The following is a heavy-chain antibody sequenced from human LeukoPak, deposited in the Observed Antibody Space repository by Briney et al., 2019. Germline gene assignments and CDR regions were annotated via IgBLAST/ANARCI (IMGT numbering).Heavy chain of an antibody. CDR1: GGSISSYY. Sequence: SETLSLTCTVSGGSISSYYWSWIRQPPGKGLEWIGYIYYSGSTNYNPSLKSRVTMSVDTSKNQFSLKLNSVTAADTAVYYCARCKKNYYDSSGYHGDWFDPWGQGTLVTVSS. V-gene: IGHV4-59*08. CDR3: ARCKKNYYDSSGYHGDWFDP. J-gene: IGHJ5*02. D-gene: IGHD3-22*01. CDR2: IYYSGST.